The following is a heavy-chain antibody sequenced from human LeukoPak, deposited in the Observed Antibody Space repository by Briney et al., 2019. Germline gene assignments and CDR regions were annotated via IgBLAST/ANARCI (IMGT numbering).Heavy chain of an antibody. CDR3: AKDPYDSLEYFDF. V-gene: IGHV3-23*01. J-gene: IGHJ4*02. Sequence: PGGSLRLFCAASGFTFSSYAMNWVRQAPGKGLEWVSAISGNGGSTYYADSVKGRFAISRDNSKNTLYLQMNSLRAEDTAVYYCAKDPYDSLEYFDFWGQGTLVAVSS. CDR1: GFTFSSYA. D-gene: IGHD3-22*01. CDR2: ISGNGGST.